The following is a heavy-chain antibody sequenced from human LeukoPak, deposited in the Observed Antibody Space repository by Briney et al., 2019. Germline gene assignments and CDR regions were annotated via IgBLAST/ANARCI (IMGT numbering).Heavy chain of an antibody. V-gene: IGHV3-64*01. D-gene: IGHD3-22*01. CDR1: GFTFSSYA. CDR2: ISSNGGST. Sequence: KPGGSLRLSCAASGFTFSSYAMHWVRQAPGKGLEYVSAISSNGGSTYYANSVKGRFTISRDNSKNTLYLQMGSLRAEDMAVYYCAREDSRGYYSYYFDYWGQGTLVTVSS. J-gene: IGHJ4*02. CDR3: AREDSRGYYSYYFDY.